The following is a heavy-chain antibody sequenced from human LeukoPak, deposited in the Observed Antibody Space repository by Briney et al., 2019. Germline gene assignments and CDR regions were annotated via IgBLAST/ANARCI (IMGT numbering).Heavy chain of an antibody. Sequence: SETLSLTCTVSGGSISSSSYYWGWIRQPPGKGLEWIGSIYYSGSTYYNPSLKSRVTISVDTSKNQFSLKLSSVTAADTAVYYCARVKGSGTRGWFDPWGQGTLVTVSS. CDR3: ARVKGSGTRGWFDP. V-gene: IGHV4-39*07. D-gene: IGHD3-10*01. J-gene: IGHJ5*02. CDR1: GGSISSSSYY. CDR2: IYYSGST.